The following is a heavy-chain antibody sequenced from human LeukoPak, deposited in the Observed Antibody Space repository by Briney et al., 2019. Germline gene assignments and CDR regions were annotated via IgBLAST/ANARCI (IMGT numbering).Heavy chain of an antibody. D-gene: IGHD3-10*01. V-gene: IGHV3-48*03. CDR3: ARGAYGGDDY. J-gene: IGHJ4*02. CDR2: ISSGGSTT. Sequence: PGGSLRLSCAASGFTFSSYEMKWVRQAPGKGLEWVSYISSGGSTTYYADSVKGRFTISRDYAKNSLYLQMNSLRAEDTAVYYCARGAYGGDDYWGQGTLVTVSS. CDR1: GFTFSSYE.